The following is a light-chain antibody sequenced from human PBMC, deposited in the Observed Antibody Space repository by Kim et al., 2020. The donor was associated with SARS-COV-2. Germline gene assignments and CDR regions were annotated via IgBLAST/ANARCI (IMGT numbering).Light chain of an antibody. J-gene: IGLJ1*01. CDR2: DVT. CDR1: RGDIGGYNY. V-gene: IGLV2-14*04. Sequence: GPSLTISCTGTRGDIGGYNYVSWYQQSPGKTPKLILYDVTNRASGVSNRFSGSKSGNTASLAISGLQAEDEGDYYCTSYTTSTTVVFGTGTKVTVL. CDR3: TSYTTSTTVV.